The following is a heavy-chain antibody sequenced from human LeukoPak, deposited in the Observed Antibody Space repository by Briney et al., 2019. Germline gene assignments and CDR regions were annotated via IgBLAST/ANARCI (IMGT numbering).Heavy chain of an antibody. V-gene: IGHV3-48*04. Sequence: GGSLRLSCAASGFTFSTYSMSWVRQAPGKGLEWVSDINSRSSAIYYADSVKGRFTISRDNAKSSLYLQMNSLRAEDTAVYYCVRGVGHFDFWSGYSRWGQGTLVTVSS. CDR1: GFTFSTYS. D-gene: IGHD3-3*01. CDR2: INSRSSAI. J-gene: IGHJ4*02. CDR3: VRGVGHFDFWSGYSR.